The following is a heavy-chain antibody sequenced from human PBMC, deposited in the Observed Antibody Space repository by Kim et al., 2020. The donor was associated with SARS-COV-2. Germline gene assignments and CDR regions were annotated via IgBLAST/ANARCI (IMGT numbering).Heavy chain of an antibody. D-gene: IGHD3-22*01. Sequence: GGSLRLSCAASGFTFSSYAMSWVRQAPGKGLEWVSAISGSGGSTYYADSVKGRFTISRDNSKNTLYLQMNSLRAEDTAVYYCAKDLLGSIVVVGDAFDIWGQGTMVTVSS. CDR1: GFTFSSYA. CDR2: ISGSGGST. CDR3: AKDLLGSIVVVGDAFDI. J-gene: IGHJ3*02. V-gene: IGHV3-23*01.